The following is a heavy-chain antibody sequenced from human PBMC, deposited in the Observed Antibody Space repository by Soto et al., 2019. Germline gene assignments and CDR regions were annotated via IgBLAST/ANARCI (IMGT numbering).Heavy chain of an antibody. V-gene: IGHV3-23*01. CDR1: EFTFKDYA. D-gene: IGHD3-10*01. CDR3: VKDYLVRTLIRNDAFDI. Sequence: GGSLRLSCAASEFTFKDYAMTWVRQAPGKGLEWVSTIGGTGSKTYYADSMRGRFTISRDNYRNILYLQIDGLRDEDTAVYFCVKDYLVRTLIRNDAFDIWGQGIVVTV. CDR2: IGGTGSKT. J-gene: IGHJ3*02.